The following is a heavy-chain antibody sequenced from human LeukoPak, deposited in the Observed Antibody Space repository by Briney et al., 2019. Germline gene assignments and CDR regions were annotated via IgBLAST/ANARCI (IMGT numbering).Heavy chain of an antibody. CDR1: GYTFTGYY. J-gene: IGHJ4*02. CDR3: ARVGYPDSGSYKYYFDY. Sequence: ASVKVSCKASGYTFTGYYMHWVRQTPGQGLEWMGWIDPNSGGTNYAQKFQGRVTMNRGTSISTAYMELSRLRSDDTAVYYCARVGYPDSGSYKYYFDYWGQGTLVTVSS. D-gene: IGHD3-10*01. V-gene: IGHV1-2*02. CDR2: IDPNSGGT.